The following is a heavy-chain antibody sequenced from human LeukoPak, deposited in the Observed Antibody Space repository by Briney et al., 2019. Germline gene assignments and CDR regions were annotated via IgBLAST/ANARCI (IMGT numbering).Heavy chain of an antibody. Sequence: GGSLRLSCAASGFTITNYAMSWVRQAPGKGLEWVSSISSSSSYIYYADSVKGRFTISRDNAKNSLYLQMNSLRAEDTAVYYCARGKGLSKSHFDIWGQGTMVTVSS. J-gene: IGHJ3*02. CDR3: ARGKGLSKSHFDI. CDR2: ISSSSSYI. CDR1: GFTITNYA. V-gene: IGHV3-21*01.